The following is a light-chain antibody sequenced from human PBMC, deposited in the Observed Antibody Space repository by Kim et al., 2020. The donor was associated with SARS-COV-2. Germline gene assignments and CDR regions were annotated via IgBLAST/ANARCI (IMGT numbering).Light chain of an antibody. CDR3: QQFNSYSYS. Sequence: DIQMTQSPSTLSASVGDRVTITCRASQDIGKWLAWYQQKPGTVPKLLIYKASSLESGVPSRFSGRGSGTEFTLTISSLQSDDFATYYCQQFNSYSYSFGQGTK. J-gene: IGKJ2*01. V-gene: IGKV1-5*03. CDR1: QDIGKW. CDR2: KAS.